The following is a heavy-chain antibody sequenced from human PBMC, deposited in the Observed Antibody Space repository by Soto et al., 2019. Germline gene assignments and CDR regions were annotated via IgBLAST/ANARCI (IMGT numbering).Heavy chain of an antibody. D-gene: IGHD3-22*01. CDR2: IKQDGSKK. Sequence: GGSLRLSCAASGFTFSSTWMSWVRKGPGKGLEWVANIKQDGSKKYYVDSVKGRFTTSRDNAKNSLYKQINTLRAEDTAVYDWARDRNYYDSSGYYPYYFDYWGQGTLVTVSS. CDR1: GFTFSSTW. J-gene: IGHJ4*02. V-gene: IGHV3-7*03. CDR3: ARDRNYYDSSGYYPYYFDY.